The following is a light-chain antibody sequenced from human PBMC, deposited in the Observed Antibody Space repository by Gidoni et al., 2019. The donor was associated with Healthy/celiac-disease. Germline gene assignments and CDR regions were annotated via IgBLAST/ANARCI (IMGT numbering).Light chain of an antibody. J-gene: IGKJ4*01. CDR2: AAS. CDR3: QQSYSTPPS. CDR1: QSISSY. Sequence: DIQMTQSPSSLSASVGDRVPITCRASQSISSYLNWYQQKPGKAPKLLIYAASSLQSGVPSRFSGSRSGTDFTLTISSLQPEDFATYDCQQSYSTPPSFXGXTKVEIK. V-gene: IGKV1-39*01.